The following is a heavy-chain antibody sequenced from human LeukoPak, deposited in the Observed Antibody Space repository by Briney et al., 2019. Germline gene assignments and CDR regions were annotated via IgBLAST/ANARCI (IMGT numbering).Heavy chain of an antibody. J-gene: IGHJ4*02. Sequence: ASVKVSCKASGYTFTSYGISWVRQAPGQGLEWMGWISAYNGNTNYAQKLQGRVTMTTDTSTSTAYMELRSLRSDDTAVYYCAGDRSLYEYYDSSGYYAWGQGTLVTVSS. CDR3: AGDRSLYEYYDSSGYYA. V-gene: IGHV1-18*01. CDR2: ISAYNGNT. D-gene: IGHD3-22*01. CDR1: GYTFTSYG.